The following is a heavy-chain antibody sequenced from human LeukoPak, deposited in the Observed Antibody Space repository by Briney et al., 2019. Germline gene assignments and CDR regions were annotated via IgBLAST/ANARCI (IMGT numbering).Heavy chain of an antibody. V-gene: IGHV3-7*01. CDR2: IKQDGSEK. CDR3: AREQTLGHDAFDI. CDR1: GFTFSSYW. J-gene: IGHJ3*02. Sequence: PGGSLRLSCAASGFTFSSYWMSWVRQAPGKGLEWVANIKQDGSEKYYVDSVKGRFTISRDNAKNSLYLQMNSLRAEDTAVYYCAREQTLGHDAFDIWGQGTMVTVSS.